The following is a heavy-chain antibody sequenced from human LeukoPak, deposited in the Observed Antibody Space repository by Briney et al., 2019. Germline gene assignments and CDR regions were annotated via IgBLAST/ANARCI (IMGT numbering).Heavy chain of an antibody. V-gene: IGHV1-18*01. CDR3: ARDFDV. CDR2: VSGNNGNT. Sequence: ASVKVSCKASGYTFTTYGISWVRQAPGRGLEWMGWVSGNNGNTNYAQKLQGRVTMTTDTSTNTAYMELRSLRSDDTAVYYCARDFDVWGQGTMVTVSS. J-gene: IGHJ3*01. CDR1: GYTFTTYG.